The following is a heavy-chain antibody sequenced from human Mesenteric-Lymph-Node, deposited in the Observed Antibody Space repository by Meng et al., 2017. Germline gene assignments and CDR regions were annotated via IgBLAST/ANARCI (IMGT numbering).Heavy chain of an antibody. CDR2: IHPDGSTS. D-gene: IGHD3-16*01. V-gene: IGHV3-74*01. CDR3: ARDMMD. CDR1: GFTFSRYW. Sequence: GESLKISCVASGFTFSRYWMHWVRQSPGKGLVWVSRIHPDGSTSNNADSVKGRFTVSRDNSKNTLYLQMSSLRAEDTAMYYCARDMMDLGQGTLVTVSS. J-gene: IGHJ4*02.